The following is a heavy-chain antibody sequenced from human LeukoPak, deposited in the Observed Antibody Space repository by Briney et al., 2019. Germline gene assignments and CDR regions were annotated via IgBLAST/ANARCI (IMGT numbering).Heavy chain of an antibody. Sequence: GGSLRLSCAASGFTFSSYSMNWVRQAPGKGLEWVSSISSSSSYIYYADSVKGRFIISRDNAKNSLYLQMNSLRAEDTAVYYCARDIGLDFWSGYSPWFDPWGQGTLVTVSS. CDR1: GFTFSSYS. CDR2: ISSSSSYI. CDR3: ARDIGLDFWSGYSPWFDP. V-gene: IGHV3-21*01. J-gene: IGHJ5*02. D-gene: IGHD3-3*01.